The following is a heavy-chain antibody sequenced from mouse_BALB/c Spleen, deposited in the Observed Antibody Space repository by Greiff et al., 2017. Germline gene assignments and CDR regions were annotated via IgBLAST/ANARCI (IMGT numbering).Heavy chain of an antibody. CDR1: GYTFTSYY. CDR2: INPSNGGT. D-gene: IGHD1-2*01. V-gene: IGHV1S81*02. CDR3: SSYYGYRAY. J-gene: IGHJ3*01. Sequence: QVQLQQSGAELVKPGASVKLSCKASGYTFTSYYMYWVKQRPGQGLEWIGEINPSNGGTNFNEKFKSKATLTVDKSSSTAYMQLSSLTSEDSAVYYCSSYYGYRAYWGQGTLVTVSA.